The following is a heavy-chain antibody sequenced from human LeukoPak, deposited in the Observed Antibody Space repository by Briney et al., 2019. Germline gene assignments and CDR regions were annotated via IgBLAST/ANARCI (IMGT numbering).Heavy chain of an antibody. CDR2: ISGTGGST. CDR3: AKEPGNISAGY. J-gene: IGHJ4*02. V-gene: IGHV3-23*01. CDR1: GFTFSNYA. D-gene: IGHD2/OR15-2a*01. Sequence: PGGSLRPSCAASGFTFSNYAMIWVRQAPGKGLEWVSLISGTGGSTYYADSVKGRFTISRDNSKNTLYLQMNSLRAEDTAVYYCAKEPGNISAGYWGQGILVTVSS.